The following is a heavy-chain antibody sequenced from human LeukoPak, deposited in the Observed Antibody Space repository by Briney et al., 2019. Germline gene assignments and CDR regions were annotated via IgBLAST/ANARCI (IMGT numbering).Heavy chain of an antibody. Sequence: GESLKISCKGSGYSFTNYWIGWVRQMPGKGLEWMGIIYPDDSDTRYSPSFQGQVTISADKSINTAYLQWSSLKASDTAIYYCARHSQGGGSTWYNYWGRGTLVTVSS. CDR1: GYSFTNYW. CDR2: IYPDDSDT. V-gene: IGHV5-51*01. D-gene: IGHD6-13*01. CDR3: ARHSQGGGSTWYNY. J-gene: IGHJ4*02.